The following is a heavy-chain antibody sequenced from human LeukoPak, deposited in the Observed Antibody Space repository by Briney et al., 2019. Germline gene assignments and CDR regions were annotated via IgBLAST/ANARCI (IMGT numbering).Heavy chain of an antibody. CDR1: GFNFRDFW. D-gene: IGHD6-19*01. J-gene: IGHJ5*02. CDR3: ARGPRGSSGWYHWFDP. Sequence: GGSLRLSCAASGFNFRDFWMNWIRQAPGKGLEWVANTNQDGSQKYYVDSVKGRFTISRDNAKNSLYLQMNSLRAEDTAVYYCARGPRGSSGWYHWFDPWGQGTLVTVSS. CDR2: TNQDGSQK. V-gene: IGHV3-7*01.